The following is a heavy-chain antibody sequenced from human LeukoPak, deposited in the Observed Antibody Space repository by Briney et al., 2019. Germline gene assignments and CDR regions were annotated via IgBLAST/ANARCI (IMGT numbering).Heavy chain of an antibody. CDR1: GGSISSYY. CDR2: IYYSGST. V-gene: IGHV4-59*08. CDR3: ARPAGYYYYYYMDV. J-gene: IGHJ6*03. Sequence: SETLSLTCTVSGGSISSYYWSWIRQPPGKGLEWIGYIYYSGSTNYNPSLKSRVTISVDTSKNQFSLKLSSVTAADTAVYYCARPAGYYYYYYMDVWGKGTTVTVSS.